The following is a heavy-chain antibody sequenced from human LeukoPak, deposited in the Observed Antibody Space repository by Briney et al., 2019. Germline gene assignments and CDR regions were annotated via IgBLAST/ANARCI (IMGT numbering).Heavy chain of an antibody. V-gene: IGHV1-24*01. D-gene: IGHD6-13*01. CDR1: GYTLTELS. Sequence: ASVKVSCKVSGYTLTELSMHWVRQAPGKGLEWMGGFDPEDGETIYAQKFQGRVTMTEDTSTDTAYMELSSLRSEDTAVYYCATPLSRRATGDFDYWGQGTLVTVSS. CDR2: FDPEDGET. J-gene: IGHJ4*02. CDR3: ATPLSRRATGDFDY.